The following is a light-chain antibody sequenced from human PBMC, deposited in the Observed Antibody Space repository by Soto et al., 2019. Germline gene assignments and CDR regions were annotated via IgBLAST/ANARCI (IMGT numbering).Light chain of an antibody. Sequence: EIVLTQSPATLSLSPGERATLSCRASQSVSASLVWYQLKPGQAPRLLIYDASNRATGIPARFSGSGSGTDFTLTISSLQSEDFAVYYCQQYNNWPPWTFGQGTKVDIK. CDR2: DAS. CDR3: QQYNNWPPWT. J-gene: IGKJ1*01. V-gene: IGKV3-11*01. CDR1: QSVSAS.